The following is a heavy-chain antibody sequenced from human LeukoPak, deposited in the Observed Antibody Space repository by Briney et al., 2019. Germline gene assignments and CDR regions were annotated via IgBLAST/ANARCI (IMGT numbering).Heavy chain of an antibody. CDR3: VKESAADATFHFDS. Sequence: PGGSLRLSCAASGFTFNIFGMHWVRQVPGNGLEWVAVLWSDGNTAHYAGSVKGRFTISRDSSENTLYLQMNSLRSEDTAVYYCVKESAADATFHFDSWGQGTLVTVSS. CDR1: GFTFNIFG. J-gene: IGHJ4*02. CDR2: LWSDGNTA. D-gene: IGHD6-13*01. V-gene: IGHV3-33*06.